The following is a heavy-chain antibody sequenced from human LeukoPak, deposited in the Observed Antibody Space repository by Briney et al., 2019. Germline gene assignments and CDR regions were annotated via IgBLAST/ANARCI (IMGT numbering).Heavy chain of an antibody. CDR1: GFTFSSYA. CDR2: ISYDGSNK. J-gene: IGHJ4*02. CDR3: ARRGDYGDY. Sequence: GRSLRLSCAASGFTFSSYAMHWVRQAPGKGLEWVAVISYDGSNKYYADSVKGRFTISRDNSKNTLYLQMNSLRAEDTAVYYCARRGDYGDYWGQGTLVTVSS. V-gene: IGHV3-30-3*01.